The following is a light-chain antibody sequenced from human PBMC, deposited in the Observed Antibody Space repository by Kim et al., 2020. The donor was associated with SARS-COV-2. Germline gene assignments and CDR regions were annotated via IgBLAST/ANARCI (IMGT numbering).Light chain of an antibody. CDR1: QSVSSN. Sequence: EIVMTQSPATLSVSPGERATLSCRASQSVSSNVAWYQQKPGQAPRLLIYGASTRATGIPARFSGSGSGTEFTLTISSLQSEDFAVYYCQQYNNRPGYTFGQGTKLEI. V-gene: IGKV3-15*01. J-gene: IGKJ2*01. CDR3: QQYNNRPGYT. CDR2: GAS.